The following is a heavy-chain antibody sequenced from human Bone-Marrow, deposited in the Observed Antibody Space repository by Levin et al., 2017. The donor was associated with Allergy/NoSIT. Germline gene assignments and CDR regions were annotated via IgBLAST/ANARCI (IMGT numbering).Heavy chain of an antibody. D-gene: IGHD1-26*01. CDR1: GFIFNNFA. J-gene: IGHJ4*02. CDR2: IDTSGGST. V-gene: IGHV3-23*01. Sequence: GGSLRLSCAASGFIFNNFAMNWVRQAPGKGLEWVSGIDTSGGSTYSVKGRFAISRDSFKNTLYLEMNTLRAEDTAIYYCAKADGFDAGSYVHYDYWGQGTLVTVSS. CDR3: AKADGFDAGSYVHYDY.